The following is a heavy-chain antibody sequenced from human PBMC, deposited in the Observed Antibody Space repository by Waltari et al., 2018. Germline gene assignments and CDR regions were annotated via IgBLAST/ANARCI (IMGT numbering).Heavy chain of an antibody. CDR3: ARGVAAAGTLYNWFDP. D-gene: IGHD6-13*01. CDR1: GGTFSSYA. V-gene: IGHV1-69*05. CDR2: IIPIFGTA. J-gene: IGHJ5*02. Sequence: QVQLVQSGAEVKKPGFSVKVSCKASGGTFSSYAISWVRQAPGQGLEWMGGIIPIFGTANYAQKFQGRVTITTDESTSTAYMELSSLRSEDTAVYYCARGVAAAGTLYNWFDPWGQGTLVTVSS.